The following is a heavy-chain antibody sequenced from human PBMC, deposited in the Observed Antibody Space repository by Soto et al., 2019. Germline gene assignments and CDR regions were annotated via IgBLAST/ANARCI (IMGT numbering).Heavy chain of an antibody. Sequence: SETLSLTCTVSGGSVSSGSYYWSWIRQPPGKGLEWIGYIYYSGSTNYNPSLKSRVTISVDTSKNQFSLKLSSVTAADTAVYYCARAYCTNGVCYDAFDIWGQGTMVTVSS. V-gene: IGHV4-61*01. CDR2: IYYSGST. D-gene: IGHD2-8*01. J-gene: IGHJ3*02. CDR1: GGSVSSGSYY. CDR3: ARAYCTNGVCYDAFDI.